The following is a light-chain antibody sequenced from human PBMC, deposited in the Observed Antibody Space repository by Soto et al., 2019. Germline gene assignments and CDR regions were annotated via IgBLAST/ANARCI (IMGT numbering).Light chain of an antibody. CDR1: QSVSSK. Sequence: IVVTQSRSTLSVSPGRGPTLACRASQSVSSKLAWYQQKPGQAPRLIIYGASTRATGIPARFSGSGYGTEFNLIISSLQSEDSAVYYCQQYNSWLWTFGQGTKVDIK. J-gene: IGKJ1*01. V-gene: IGKV3-15*01. CDR2: GAS. CDR3: QQYNSWLWT.